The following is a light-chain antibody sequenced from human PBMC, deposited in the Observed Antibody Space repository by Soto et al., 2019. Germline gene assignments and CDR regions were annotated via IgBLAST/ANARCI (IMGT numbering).Light chain of an antibody. CDR3: QQRSNWPHT. CDR2: DAS. CDR1: QSVSSY. Sequence: EIVLTQSPATLSLSPGERATLSCRASQSVSSYLAWYQQKPGQAPRLLVYDASNRATRIPARFSGSGSGTDFTLTISSPEPEEFAVYYCQQRSNWPHTFGPGTKVDIK. V-gene: IGKV3-11*01. J-gene: IGKJ3*01.